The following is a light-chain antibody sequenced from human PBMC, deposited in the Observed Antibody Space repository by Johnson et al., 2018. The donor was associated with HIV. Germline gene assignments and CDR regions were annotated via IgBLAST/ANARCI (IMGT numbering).Light chain of an antibody. Sequence: QSVLTQAPSVSAAPGQKVTISCSGSSSNIGNNYVSWYQQLPGTAPKLLIYDNNKRPSGIPDRFSGSKSGTSATLGITGLQTGDEADYYCGTWDSSLSAGRAFGTGTKVTVL. CDR1: SSNIGNNY. J-gene: IGLJ1*01. CDR2: DNN. V-gene: IGLV1-51*01. CDR3: GTWDSSLSAGRA.